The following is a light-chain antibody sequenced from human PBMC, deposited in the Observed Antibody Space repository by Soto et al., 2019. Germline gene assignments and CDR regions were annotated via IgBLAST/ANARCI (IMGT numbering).Light chain of an antibody. CDR2: KAS. J-gene: IGKJ2*01. Sequence: DIQMTQSPSTLSASAGDRVTITCRASQSISSWLAWYQQKPGRAPKLLIYKASSLESGVPSRFSGSGSGTEFTLTISSLQPDDFATYYCQQYNSYSAHTFGQGTKLEIK. CDR1: QSISSW. V-gene: IGKV1-5*03. CDR3: QQYNSYSAHT.